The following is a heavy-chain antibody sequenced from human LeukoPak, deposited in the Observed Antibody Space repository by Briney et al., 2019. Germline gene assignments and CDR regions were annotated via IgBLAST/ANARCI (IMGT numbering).Heavy chain of an antibody. CDR1: EFIFSSYE. D-gene: IGHD5-24*01. V-gene: IGHV3-64*01. J-gene: IGHJ4*02. Sequence: GGSLRLSCATSEFIFSSYEMHWVRQTPGKGLEYVSGINSNGVSSYYAMSVRGRFTISRDNSKNTLYLQMGSLKTEDMAVYYCARSREGTAHFDYWGQGTLVTVSS. CDR3: ARSREGTAHFDY. CDR2: INSNGVSS.